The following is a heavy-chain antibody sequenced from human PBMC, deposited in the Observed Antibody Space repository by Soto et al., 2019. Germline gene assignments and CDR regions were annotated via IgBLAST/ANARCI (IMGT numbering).Heavy chain of an antibody. D-gene: IGHD4-17*01. CDR3: ATGRNTDDDYGDDAFDI. V-gene: IGHV3-13*01. J-gene: IGHJ3*02. CDR1: GFTFSSYD. Sequence: GGSLSLSCAASGFTFSSYDMHWVRQATGKGLEWVSAIGTAGDTYYPGSVKGRFTISRENAKNSLYLQMNSLRAGDTAVYYCATGRNTDDDYGDDAFDIWGQGTMVTVSS. CDR2: IGTAGDT.